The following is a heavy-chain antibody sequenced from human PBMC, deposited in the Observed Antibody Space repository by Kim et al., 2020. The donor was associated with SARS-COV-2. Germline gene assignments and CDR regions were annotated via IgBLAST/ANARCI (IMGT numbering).Heavy chain of an antibody. Sequence: SETLSLTCTVSGGSISSYYWSWIRQPPGKGLEWIGYIYYSGSTNYNPSLESRVTITVDTSKNQFSLKLSSVTDADTAVYYCSRSESESDYYYYNGLDVLG. J-gene: IGHJ6*01. V-gene: IGHV4-59*08. CDR3: SRSESESDYYYYNGLDV. CDR1: GGSISSYY. CDR2: IYYSGST.